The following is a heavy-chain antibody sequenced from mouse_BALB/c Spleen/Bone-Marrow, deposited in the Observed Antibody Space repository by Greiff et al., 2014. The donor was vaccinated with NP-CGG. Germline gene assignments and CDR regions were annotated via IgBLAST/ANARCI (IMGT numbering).Heavy chain of an antibody. J-gene: IGHJ2*01. V-gene: IGHV1-4*02. CDR1: GYTFTSHT. CDR3: ARSTTADY. D-gene: IGHD1-2*01. CDR2: INPSSGYT. Sequence: VQLQQSAAELARPGASVKMSCKASGYTFTSHTMHWVKQRPGQGLEWIGYINPSSGYTEYNQKFKDKTTLTADKSSSTAYMQLSSLTSEDSAVYYCARSTTADYWGQGTTLTVSS.